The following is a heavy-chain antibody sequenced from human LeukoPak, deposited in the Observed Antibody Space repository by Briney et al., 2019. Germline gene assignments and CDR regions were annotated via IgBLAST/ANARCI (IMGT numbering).Heavy chain of an antibody. CDR3: ARDPSAMGPPDV. CDR1: GYTFTRYY. J-gene: IGHJ6*02. Sequence: GASVKVSCKASGYTFTRYYMHWVRQAPGQGLEWMGWINPNSGGTNYAQKFQGRVTMTRDTSISTAYMELSRLRSDDTAVYYCARDPSAMGPPDVWGQGTTVTVSS. CDR2: INPNSGGT. V-gene: IGHV1-2*02. D-gene: IGHD5-18*01.